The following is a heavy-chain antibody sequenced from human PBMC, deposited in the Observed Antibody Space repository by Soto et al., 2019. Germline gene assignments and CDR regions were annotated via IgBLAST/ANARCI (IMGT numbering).Heavy chain of an antibody. V-gene: IGHV4-59*01. D-gene: IGHD3-16*01. CDR2: VYFNGNT. Sequence: SETLSLTCTVSAASFSKYYWSWIRQPPGKGLEWIGYVYFNGNTNYNPSLKRRVSISIDTSKNQISLNLSSVTAADTAVYYCASVTFGGVVLAHWGQGTLVTVS. J-gene: IGHJ4*02. CDR1: AASFSKYY. CDR3: ASVTFGGVVLAH.